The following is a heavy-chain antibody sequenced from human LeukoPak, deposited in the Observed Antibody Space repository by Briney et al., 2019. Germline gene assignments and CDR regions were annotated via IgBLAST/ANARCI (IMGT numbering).Heavy chain of an antibody. CDR3: ASYRYGSSFAFDI. J-gene: IGHJ3*02. CDR1: GFTFSRYW. D-gene: IGHD6-6*01. V-gene: IGHV3-66*01. Sequence: GGSLRLSCAASGFTFSRYWMHWVRQAPGKGLEWVSIIYSGGSTYYADSVKGRFTISRDNSKNTLYLQMNGLRAEDTAVYYCASYRYGSSFAFDIWGQGTMVTVSS. CDR2: IYSGGST.